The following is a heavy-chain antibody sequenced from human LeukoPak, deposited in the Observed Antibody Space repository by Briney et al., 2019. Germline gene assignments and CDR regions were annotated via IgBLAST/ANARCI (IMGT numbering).Heavy chain of an antibody. CDR1: GYSISSGYY. Sequence: PSETLSLTCTVSGYSISSGYYWGWIRQPPGKGLEWIGSIYHSGSTYYNPSLKSRVTISVDTSKNQFSLKLSSVTAADTAVYYCARVSGGSYVNYYYYMDVWGKGTTVTVSS. D-gene: IGHD1-26*01. CDR3: ARVSGGSYVNYYYYMDV. J-gene: IGHJ6*03. V-gene: IGHV4-38-2*02. CDR2: IYHSGST.